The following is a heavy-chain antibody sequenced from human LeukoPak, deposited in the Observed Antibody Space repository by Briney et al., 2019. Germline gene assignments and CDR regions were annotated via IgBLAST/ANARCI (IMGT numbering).Heavy chain of an antibody. D-gene: IGHD6-13*01. J-gene: IGHJ4*02. CDR3: ARGDAAASMSC. CDR2: IYYTGNT. Sequence: SETLSLTCTVSGGSISNYYWNWIRQPPGKGLEWIGYIYYTGNTNYNPSLKSRVTISVDTSKNQFSLKLSSVTAADTAVYYCARGDAAASMSCWGQGTLVTVSS. CDR1: GGSISNYY. V-gene: IGHV4-59*01.